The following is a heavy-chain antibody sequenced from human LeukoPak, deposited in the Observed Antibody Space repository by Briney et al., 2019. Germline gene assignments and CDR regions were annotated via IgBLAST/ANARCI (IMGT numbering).Heavy chain of an antibody. CDR3: VMTTANYYYYGMDV. CDR1: GFTFSSYG. Sequence: GSLRLSCAASGFTFSSYGMHWVRQAPCKGLEWVAVIWYDGSNKYYADSVKGRFTISRDNSKNTLYLQMNSLRAEDTAVYYCVMTTANYYYYGMDVWGQGTTVTVSS. J-gene: IGHJ6*02. CDR2: IWYDGSNK. D-gene: IGHD4-17*01. V-gene: IGHV3-33*01.